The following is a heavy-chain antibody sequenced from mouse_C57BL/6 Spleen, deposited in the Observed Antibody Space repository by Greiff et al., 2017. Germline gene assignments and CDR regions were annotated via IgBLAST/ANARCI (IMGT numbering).Heavy chain of an antibody. J-gene: IGHJ4*01. V-gene: IGHV1-5*01. D-gene: IGHD1-1*01. CDR2: IYPGNRDT. CDR3: TGYYGSSYPYYAMDY. CDR1: GYTFTSYW. Sequence: VQLQQSGTVLARPGASVKMSCKTSGYTFTSYWMHWVKQRPGQGLEWIGAIYPGNRDTSYNQKFKGKAKLTAVTSASTAYMELSSLTNEDSAVYYCTGYYGSSYPYYAMDYWGQGTSVTVSS.